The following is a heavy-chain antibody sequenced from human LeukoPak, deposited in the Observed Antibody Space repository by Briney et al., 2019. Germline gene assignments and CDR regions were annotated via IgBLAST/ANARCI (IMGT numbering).Heavy chain of an antibody. CDR2: INPDSGFT. J-gene: IGHJ4*02. V-gene: IGHV1-2*02. Sequence: GASVKVSCKASGYQFTDDYMHWVRQAPGQGLEFMGWINPDSGFTNYAQKFKGRVTMTRDTSISTAYLEVRSLTSDDTAVYYCAPTAEAYTSWWKVWGQGTLVTVPS. CDR3: APTAEAYTSWWKV. CDR1: GYQFTDDY. D-gene: IGHD3-16*01.